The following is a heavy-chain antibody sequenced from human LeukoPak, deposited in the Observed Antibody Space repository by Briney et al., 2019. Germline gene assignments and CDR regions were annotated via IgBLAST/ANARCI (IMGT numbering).Heavy chain of an antibody. V-gene: IGHV3-30*19. CDR2: ISYDGSSK. Sequence: GGSLRLSCAASGFTFSSYGMHWIRQAPGKGLEWVAVISYDGSSKYYADSVKGRFTISRDNSKNTLYLQMNSLRAEDTAVYYCARLMASIAVIGNTDYWGQGTLVTVSS. J-gene: IGHJ4*02. D-gene: IGHD6-19*01. CDR1: GFTFSSYG. CDR3: ARLMASIAVIGNTDY.